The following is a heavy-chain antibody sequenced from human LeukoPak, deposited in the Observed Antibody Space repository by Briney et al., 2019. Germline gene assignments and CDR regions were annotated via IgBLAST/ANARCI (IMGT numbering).Heavy chain of an antibody. Sequence: PSETLSLTCSVSGDSISTYSWNWIRQPPGKGLEWIGSIYYRESTNYNPSLKSRVTISVDTSKNQFSLKLSSVTAADTAVYYCARGGRLKKRGYSYGYGYYYYYMDVWGKGTTVTVSS. CDR2: IYYREST. D-gene: IGHD5-18*01. V-gene: IGHV4-59*12. CDR3: ARGGRLKKRGYSYGYGYYYYYMDV. CDR1: GDSISTYS. J-gene: IGHJ6*03.